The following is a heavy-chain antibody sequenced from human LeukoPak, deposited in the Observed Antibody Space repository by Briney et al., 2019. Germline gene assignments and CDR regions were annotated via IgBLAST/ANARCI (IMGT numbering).Heavy chain of an antibody. CDR1: GFTFSNAW. J-gene: IGHJ6*02. D-gene: IGHD3-22*01. V-gene: IGHV3-15*01. CDR3: TTVNPDSSGYYRRYYYYGMDV. CDR2: IKSKTDGGTT. Sequence: GGSLRLSCAASGFTFSNAWMSWVRQAPGKGLEWVGRIKSKTDGGTTDCAAPVKGRFTISRDDSKNTLYLQMNSLKTEDTAVYYCTTVNPDSSGYYRRYYYYGMDVWGQGTTVTVSS.